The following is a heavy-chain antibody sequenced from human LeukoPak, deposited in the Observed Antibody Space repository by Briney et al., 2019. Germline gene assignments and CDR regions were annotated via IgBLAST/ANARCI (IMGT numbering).Heavy chain of an antibody. CDR3: ARQQGLQNLNFDY. D-gene: IGHD4-11*01. Sequence: GASVKVSCKASGFTFTTYGISWVRQAPGQGLEWMGWISTYNGNTNTDYAQKLQGRVTMTTDTSTSTVYMELSSLRSEDTAVYYCARQQGLQNLNFDYWGQGTLVTVSS. CDR1: GFTFTTYG. CDR2: ISTYNGNT. V-gene: IGHV1-18*01. J-gene: IGHJ4*02.